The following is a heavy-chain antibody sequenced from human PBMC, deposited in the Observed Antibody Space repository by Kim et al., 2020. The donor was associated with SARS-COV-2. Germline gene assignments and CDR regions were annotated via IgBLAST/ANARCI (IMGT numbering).Heavy chain of an antibody. CDR1: GYTFTSYG. CDR2: ISAYNGNT. Sequence: ASVKVSCKASGYTFTSYGISWVRQAPGQGLEWMGWISAYNGNTNYAQKLQGRVTMTTDTSTSTAYMELRSLRSDDTAVYYCARRVTMVRGVKYVGWFDPWGQGTLVTVSS. V-gene: IGHV1-18*01. CDR3: ARRVTMVRGVKYVGWFDP. D-gene: IGHD3-10*01. J-gene: IGHJ5*02.